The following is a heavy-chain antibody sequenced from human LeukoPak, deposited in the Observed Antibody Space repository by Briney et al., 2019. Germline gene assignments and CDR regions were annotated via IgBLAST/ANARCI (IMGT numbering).Heavy chain of an antibody. CDR2: IKQDGSEK. J-gene: IGHJ4*02. CDR1: GFIFSSYW. D-gene: IGHD3-10*01. V-gene: IGHV3-7*01. CDR3: ARGGKLTMLRGVISY. Sequence: GGSLRLSCAGSGFIFSSYWMSWVRQAPGKGLEWVANIKQDGSEKYYVDSVKGRFTISRDNAKNSLYLQMNSLRAEDTAVYYCARGGKLTMLRGVISYWGQGTLVTVSS.